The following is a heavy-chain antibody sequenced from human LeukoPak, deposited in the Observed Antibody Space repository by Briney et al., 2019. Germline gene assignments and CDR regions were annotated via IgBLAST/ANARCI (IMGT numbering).Heavy chain of an antibody. D-gene: IGHD5-24*01. CDR2: ISSSGSTI. V-gene: IGHV3-48*03. J-gene: IGHJ6*03. CDR1: GFTFSTYE. Sequence: PGGSLRLSCAASGFTFSTYEMNWVRQAPGKGLEWVSYISSSGSTIYYADSVKGRFTISRDNAKNSLYLQMNSLRAEDTAVYYCAREGADGYNYYYYYYYMDVWGKGTTVTISS. CDR3: AREGADGYNYYYYYYYMDV.